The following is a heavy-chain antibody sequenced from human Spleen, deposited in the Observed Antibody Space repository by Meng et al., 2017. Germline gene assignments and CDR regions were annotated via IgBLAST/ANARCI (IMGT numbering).Heavy chain of an antibody. Sequence: GESLKISCKGSGFSFTNYWIDWVRQMPGKGLEWMGIIYAGDSDTRYSPSFQGQVTISADKSISTAYLQWSSLKASDTAMYYCASYDFNNYYDSSGYSSDAFDIWGQGTMVTVSS. CDR2: IYAGDSDT. J-gene: IGHJ3*02. CDR1: GFSFTNYW. D-gene: IGHD3-22*01. V-gene: IGHV5-51*01. CDR3: ASYDFNNYYDSSGYSSDAFDI.